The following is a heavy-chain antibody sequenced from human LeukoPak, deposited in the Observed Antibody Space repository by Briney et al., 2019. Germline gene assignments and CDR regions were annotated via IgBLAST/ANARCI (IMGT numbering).Heavy chain of an antibody. CDR3: AREGYSYGHDYFDY. CDR2: IKQDGSEK. V-gene: IGHV3-7*01. CDR1: GFIFSSYW. D-gene: IGHD5-18*01. J-gene: IGHJ4*02. Sequence: WGSLRLSCAASGFIFSSYWMSWVRQAPGKGLEWVANIKQDGSEKYYVDSVKGRFTISRDNAKNSLYLQMNSLRAEDTAVYYCAREGYSYGHDYFDYWGQGTLVTVSS.